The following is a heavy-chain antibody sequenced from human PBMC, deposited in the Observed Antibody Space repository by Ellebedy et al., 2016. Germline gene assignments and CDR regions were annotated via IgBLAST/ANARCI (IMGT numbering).Heavy chain of an antibody. CDR2: IYHSGSA. V-gene: IGHV4-34*01. CDR1: GGSFSGYH. J-gene: IGHJ5*02. CDR3: ARDFAFDP. Sequence: SETLSLTCAVYGGSFSGYHWGWIRQPAGKGLEWIGSIYHSGSANYNPSLKSRVTISVDTSKNQFSLRLSSVTAADTAVYYCARDFAFDPWGQGTLVTVSS.